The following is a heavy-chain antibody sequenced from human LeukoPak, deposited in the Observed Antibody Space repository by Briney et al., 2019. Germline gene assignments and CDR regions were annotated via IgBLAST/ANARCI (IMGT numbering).Heavy chain of an antibody. D-gene: IGHD6-19*01. CDR1: GGSISSSNW. CDR2: IYHSGST. V-gene: IGHV4-4*02. J-gene: IGHJ4*02. CDR3: ARADVISSGWRDFDY. Sequence: SETLSLTCAVSGGSISSSNWWSWVRQPPGKGLEWIGEIYHSGSTNYNPSLKSRVTISVDKSKNQFSLKLSSVTAADTAVYYCARADVISSGWRDFDYWGQGTLVTVSS.